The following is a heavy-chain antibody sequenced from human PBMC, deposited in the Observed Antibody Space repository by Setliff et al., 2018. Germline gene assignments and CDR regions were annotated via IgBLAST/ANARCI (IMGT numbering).Heavy chain of an antibody. CDR2: IYYSGST. D-gene: IGHD2-2*01. J-gene: IGHJ3*02. Sequence: SETLSLTCAVYGGSFSDSYWSWIRQPPGKGLEWIGSIYYSGSTYYNPSLKSRVTISVDTSKNQFSLKLSSVTAADTAVYYCARALGYCSRTSCYADAFDIWGQGTMVTVSS. CDR3: ARALGYCSRTSCYADAFDI. CDR1: GGSFSDSY. V-gene: IGHV4-34*01.